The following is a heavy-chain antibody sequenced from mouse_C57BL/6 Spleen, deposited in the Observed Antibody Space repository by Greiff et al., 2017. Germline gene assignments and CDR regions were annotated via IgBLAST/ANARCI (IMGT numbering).Heavy chain of an antibody. CDR2: ISSGGDYI. Sequence: EVKLMESGEGLVKPGGSLKLSCAASGFTFSSYAMSWVRQTPEKRLEWVAYISSGGDYIYYADTVKGRFTISRDNARNTLYLQMSSLKSEDTAMYYCTREDYYGRPRYWYFDVWGTGTTVTVSS. D-gene: IGHD1-1*01. CDR3: TREDYYGRPRYWYFDV. J-gene: IGHJ1*03. CDR1: GFTFSSYA. V-gene: IGHV5-9-1*02.